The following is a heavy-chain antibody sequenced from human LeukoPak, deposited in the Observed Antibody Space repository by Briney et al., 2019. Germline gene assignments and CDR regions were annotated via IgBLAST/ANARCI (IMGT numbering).Heavy chain of an antibody. CDR1: GFAFKSYG. CDR3: AKGHSSSWAFFDY. J-gene: IGHJ4*02. D-gene: IGHD6-13*01. Sequence: PGGSLRLSCAASGFAFKSYGIHWVRRAPGKGLEWVAFIRYDAIIKYYADSVKGRFTISRDNSKNTLYLQMNSLRAEDTAVYYCAKGHSSSWAFFDYWGQGTLVTVSS. V-gene: IGHV3-30*02. CDR2: IRYDAIIK.